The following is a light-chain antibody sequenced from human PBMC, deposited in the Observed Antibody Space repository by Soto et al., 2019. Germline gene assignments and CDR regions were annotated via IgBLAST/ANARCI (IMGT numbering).Light chain of an antibody. CDR2: WAS. Sequence: DIVMTQSPDSLAVSLGERATTNCKSSQSVLYSSNNANYVAWFQHKPGQPPKLLIYWASTRQYGVPDRYSGIWSGEDFTFTIRSREGQSVADYCCQQYYTSPLPFGGGTKVEIK. CDR3: QQYYTSPLP. J-gene: IGKJ4*01. V-gene: IGKV4-1*01. CDR1: QSVLYSSNNANY.